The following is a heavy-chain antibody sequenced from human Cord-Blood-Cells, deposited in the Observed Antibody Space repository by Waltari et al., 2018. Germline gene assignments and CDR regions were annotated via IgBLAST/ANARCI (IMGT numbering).Heavy chain of an antibody. V-gene: IGHV1-69*06. CDR3: AMSHCTGGVCSISVGGYYGMDV. J-gene: IGHJ6*02. D-gene: IGHD2-8*02. CDR2: IIPIFGTA. CDR1: GGTFSSYA. Sequence: KPGSSVKVSCKASGGTFSSYAISWVRQALGQGLEWMGGIIPIFGTANYAQKFQGRVTITADKSTSTAYMELSSLRSEDTAVYYCAMSHCTGGVCSISVGGYYGMDVWGQGTTVTVSS.